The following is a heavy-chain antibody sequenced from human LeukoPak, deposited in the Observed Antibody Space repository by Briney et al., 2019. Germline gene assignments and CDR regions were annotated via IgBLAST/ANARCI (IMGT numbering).Heavy chain of an antibody. D-gene: IGHD4-17*01. V-gene: IGHV3-23*01. J-gene: IGHJ6*02. Sequence: GGSLRLSCAASGFTFSSYAMSWVRQAPGKGLEWVSGLGGSGSNTYYADSVKGRFTISRDNSKNTLYLQMNGLRAEDTAVYYCAKHTITVTSRLYAMDVWGQGATVTVSS. CDR2: LGGSGSNT. CDR3: AKHTITVTSRLYAMDV. CDR1: GFTFSSYA.